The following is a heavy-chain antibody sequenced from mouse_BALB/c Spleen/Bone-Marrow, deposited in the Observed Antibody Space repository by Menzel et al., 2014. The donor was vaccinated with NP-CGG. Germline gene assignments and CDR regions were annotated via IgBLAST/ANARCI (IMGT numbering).Heavy chain of an antibody. CDR3: ARYYDYDWYFDV. V-gene: IGHV1-81*01. Sequence: QVQLQQSGPELVKPGASVKMSCKASGYTFTDYVISWVKQRTGQGLEWIEEIYPGSGSTYYNEKFKGKATLTAGKSSNTAYMQLSSLTSEDSAVYLCARYYDYDWYFDVWGAGTTVTVSS. CDR1: GYTFTDYV. J-gene: IGHJ1*01. D-gene: IGHD2-4*01. CDR2: IYPGSGST.